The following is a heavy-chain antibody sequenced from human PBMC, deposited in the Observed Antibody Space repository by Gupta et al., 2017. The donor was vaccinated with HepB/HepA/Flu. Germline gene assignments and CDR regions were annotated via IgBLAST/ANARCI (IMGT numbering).Heavy chain of an antibody. V-gene: IGHV3-11*01. CDR3: ARVAQFWPTYYFDY. D-gene: IGHD2-21*01. CDR1: GFTFSDYY. Sequence: QVQLVESGGGLVTPGGSLRLSCAASGFTFSDYYMSWVRQAPGKRPEWVSYIGSGGVTKYYADSVRGRFTVSRDNAKNSLYLQVNSLSADDTAVYYWARVAQFWPTYYFDYWGRGTLVTVSS. CDR2: IGSGGVTK. J-gene: IGHJ4*02.